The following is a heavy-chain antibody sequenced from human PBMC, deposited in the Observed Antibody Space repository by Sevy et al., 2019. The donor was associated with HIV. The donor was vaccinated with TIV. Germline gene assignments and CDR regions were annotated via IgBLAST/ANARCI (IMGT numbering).Heavy chain of an antibody. CDR1: GYRFTSYW. CDR3: ARRFYDTTGYPQYYFDY. J-gene: IGHJ4*02. Sequence: GESLKISCRGSGYRFTSYWIAWVRQMPGKGLEWMGIIYPDNSDIRYSRSLQGQVTISVDKSISTAYLQWSSLKASDTAMYFCARRFYDTTGYPQYYFDYWGQGTLVTVSS. CDR2: IYPDNSDI. D-gene: IGHD3-22*01. V-gene: IGHV5-51*01.